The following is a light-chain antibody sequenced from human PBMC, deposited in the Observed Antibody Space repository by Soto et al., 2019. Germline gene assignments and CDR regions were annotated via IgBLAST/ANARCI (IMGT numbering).Light chain of an antibody. CDR2: WAS. Sequence: DIVMTQSPDSLAVSLGERATINCKSSQRGFKCSNNKDCLAWYQQKPGQPPKLLLYWASTRESAVPDRFSGSGSGTDFTLTISSMQAEDVAIYYCQQFSSPPFFPVDQGTKVDIK. J-gene: IGKJ2*01. CDR1: QRGFKCSNNKDC. CDR3: QQFSSPPFFP. V-gene: IGKV4-1*01.